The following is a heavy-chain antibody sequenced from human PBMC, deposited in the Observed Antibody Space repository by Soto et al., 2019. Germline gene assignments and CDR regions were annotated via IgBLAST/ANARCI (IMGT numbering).Heavy chain of an antibody. CDR3: AREEGGGYDHRWFDP. CDR1: GGSISSSGYY. J-gene: IGHJ5*02. D-gene: IGHD5-12*01. CDR2: IYDSGST. Sequence: QVQLQESGPGLVKPSQTLSLTCTVSGGSISSSGYYWSWIRQHPGKGLEWIGYIYDSGSTYYNPSLNRRVTISVDTSKNHFPLKLSSVIAADTAVYYCAREEGGGYDHRWFDPWGQGTLVTVSS. V-gene: IGHV4-31*03.